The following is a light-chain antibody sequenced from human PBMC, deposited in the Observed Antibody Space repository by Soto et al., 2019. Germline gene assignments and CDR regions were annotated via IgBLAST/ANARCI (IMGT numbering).Light chain of an antibody. V-gene: IGLV2-11*01. CDR2: DVS. J-gene: IGLJ2*01. Sequence: QSVLTQPRSASGSPGQSVTISCTGTSSDVGSSNYVSWYQQHPGKAPKLIISDVSKRPSGVPDRFSGSKSDNTASLTISGLQDEDEADYFCCSHAGSYVVFGGGTKVTVL. CDR3: CSHAGSYVV. CDR1: SSDVGSSNY.